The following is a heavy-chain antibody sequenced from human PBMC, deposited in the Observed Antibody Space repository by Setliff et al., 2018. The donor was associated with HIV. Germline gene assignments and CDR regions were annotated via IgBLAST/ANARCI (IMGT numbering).Heavy chain of an antibody. CDR1: GFGFSSYS. Sequence: GGSLRLSCVASGFGFSSYSMNWVRQAPGKGLEWVAVIWYDGNNKYYADSVKGRFTISRDNSKNTLYLQMNSLRAEDTAVYYCAKDRSVRDYNYHYLDVWGKGTTVTVSS. CDR3: AKDRSVRDYNYHYLDV. D-gene: IGHD2-15*01. V-gene: IGHV3-33*06. J-gene: IGHJ6*03. CDR2: IWYDGNNK.